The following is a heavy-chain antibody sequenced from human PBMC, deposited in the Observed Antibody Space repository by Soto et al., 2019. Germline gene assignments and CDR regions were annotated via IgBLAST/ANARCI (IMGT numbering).Heavy chain of an antibody. D-gene: IGHD1-26*01. J-gene: IGHJ6*02. CDR1: GGTFSTYA. CDR3: ARREHEVIVGNYYYAMDV. CDR2: IIPIFGTA. V-gene: IGHV1-69*12. Sequence: QVQLVQSGAEVKKPGSSVKVSCKASGGTFSTYAISWVRQAPGQGLEWMGGIIPIFGTADYAQKFQGRVTITAGESTSTAYMDLSSLRSDDTAVYYGARREHEVIVGNYYYAMDVWGQGTTVTVSS.